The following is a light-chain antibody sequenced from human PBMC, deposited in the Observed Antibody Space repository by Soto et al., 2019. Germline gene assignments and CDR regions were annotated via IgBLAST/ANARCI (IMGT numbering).Light chain of an antibody. Sequence: DIQMTQSPSXXSXXXXDXXXIXXRASRSISDWLAWYQQKPGKAPKLLIYKASTLKSGVPSRFSGSGSGTEFTLTISSLQPDDFATYYCQHYNSYSEAFGQGTKVDI. V-gene: IGKV1-5*03. CDR3: QHYNSYSEA. CDR1: RSISDW. J-gene: IGKJ1*01. CDR2: KAS.